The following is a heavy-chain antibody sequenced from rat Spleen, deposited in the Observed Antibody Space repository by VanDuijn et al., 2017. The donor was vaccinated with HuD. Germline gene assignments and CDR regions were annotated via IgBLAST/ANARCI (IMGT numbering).Heavy chain of an antibody. D-gene: IGHD1-12*02. Sequence: EVQLVESDGGLVQPGRSLKLSCAASGFTFSDYAMNWIRQAPTKGLEWVASISTGGGNTYYRDSVKGRFTISRDNAKSTLYLQMDSLRSEDTATYYCASSHDPGRYFDYWGQGVVVTVSS. CDR1: GFTFSDYA. CDR2: ISTGGGNT. CDR3: ASSHDPGRYFDY. J-gene: IGHJ2*01. V-gene: IGHV5S23*01.